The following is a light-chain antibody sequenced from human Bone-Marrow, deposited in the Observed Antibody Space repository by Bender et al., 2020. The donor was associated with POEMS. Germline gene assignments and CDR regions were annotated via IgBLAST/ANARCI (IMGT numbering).Light chain of an antibody. CDR1: DLGDKY. Sequence: SYEVTQPPSVSVSPGQTASITCSGDDLGDKYVAWYQQKPGQSPVLVIYQDTKRPSGIPERFSGSKSGNTASLTISGLQAEDEADYYCQAWDTYSVIFGGGTKLTVL. V-gene: IGLV3-1*01. J-gene: IGLJ2*01. CDR2: QDT. CDR3: QAWDTYSVI.